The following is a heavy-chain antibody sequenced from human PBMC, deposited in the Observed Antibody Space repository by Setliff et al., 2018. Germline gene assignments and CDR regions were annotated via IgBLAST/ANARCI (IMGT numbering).Heavy chain of an antibody. CDR1: GGPISSYF. CDR2: IFYSDTA. Sequence: SETLSLTCTVSGGPISSYFWSWIRQAPGKGLEWIGHIFYSDTAKYNPSLESRAAISVDSSKNQFSLKLRSVTAADTAVYYCARDRSTVIRGVTSFFHYYMDVWGGGTTVTVSS. J-gene: IGHJ6*03. D-gene: IGHD3-10*01. CDR3: ARDRSTVIRGVTSFFHYYMDV. V-gene: IGHV4-59*01.